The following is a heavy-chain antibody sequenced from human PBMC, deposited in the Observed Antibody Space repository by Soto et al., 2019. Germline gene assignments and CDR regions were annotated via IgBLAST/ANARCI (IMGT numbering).Heavy chain of an antibody. V-gene: IGHV4-59*01. D-gene: IGHD3-3*01. Sequence: SETLSLTRTVSGGSISSYYWSWVRQPPGKGLEWIGYIYYSGSTNYNPSLKSRVTISVDTSKNQFSLKLSSVTAADTAVYYCARVKDDFWSGYYPPDYWGQGTLVTVSS. CDR3: ARVKDDFWSGYYPPDY. CDR2: IYYSGST. J-gene: IGHJ4*02. CDR1: GGSISSYY.